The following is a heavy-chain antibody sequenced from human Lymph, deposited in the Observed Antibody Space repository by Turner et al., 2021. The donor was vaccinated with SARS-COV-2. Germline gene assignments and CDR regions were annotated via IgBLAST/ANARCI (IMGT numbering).Heavy chain of an antibody. CDR1: GGSISSSSYY. V-gene: IGHV4-39*01. Sequence: LQLQESGPGLVKPSETLSLTCTVSGGSISSSSYYWGWIRQPPGKGLEWIGSIYYSGSTYYNPSLKSRVTISVDTSKNQFSLRLSSVTAADTAVYYCARNDRVVVQSFDYWGQGTLVTVSS. CDR2: IYYSGST. J-gene: IGHJ4*02. CDR3: ARNDRVVVQSFDY. D-gene: IGHD3-22*01.